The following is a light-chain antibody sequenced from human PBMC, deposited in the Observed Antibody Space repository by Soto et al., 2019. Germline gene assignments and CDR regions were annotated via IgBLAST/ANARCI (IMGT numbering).Light chain of an antibody. CDR2: AAS. Sequence: DIPMTQSPSSLAASVGDRVTITCRASQLISSWLVWYQQKPGHAPKLLIYAASNLQSGVPSRFSGSASVTEFTLTSSSLQPEDFATYYCQQASTFNFTFGGGTEVHIK. CDR3: QQASTFNFT. J-gene: IGKJ4*01. CDR1: QLISSW. V-gene: IGKV1-12*01.